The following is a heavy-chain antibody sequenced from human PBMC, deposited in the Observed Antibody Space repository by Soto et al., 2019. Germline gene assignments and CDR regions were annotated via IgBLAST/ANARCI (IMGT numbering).Heavy chain of an antibody. CDR3: ATDEMGGNGEWDWFDP. D-gene: IGHD3-10*01. CDR1: GFTFRNYA. J-gene: IGHJ5*02. V-gene: IGHV3-23*01. Sequence: EVQLLESGGGLVQPGGSLRLSCAASGFTFRNYAMSWVRQAPGKGLEWVSAIHGSGCSAYFPDPVKGRFTGPRDDSKTRVYLRMSRLRVADTAVYYGATDEMGGNGEWDWFDPWGRGTLVSFSS. CDR2: IHGSGCSA.